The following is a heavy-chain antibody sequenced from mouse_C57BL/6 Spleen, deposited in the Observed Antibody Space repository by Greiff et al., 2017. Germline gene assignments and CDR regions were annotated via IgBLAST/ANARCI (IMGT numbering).Heavy chain of an antibody. D-gene: IGHD1-1*01. CDR1: GYTFTSYW. CDR3: ARVNYYGSSYGAMDY. V-gene: IGHV1-53*01. J-gene: IGHJ4*01. CDR2: INPSNGGT. Sequence: QVHVKQPGTELVKPGASVKLSCKASGYTFTSYWMHWVKQRPGQGLEWIGNINPSNGGTNYNEKFKSKATLTVDKSSSTAYMQLSSLTSEDSAVYYCARVNYYGSSYGAMDYWGQGTSVTVSS.